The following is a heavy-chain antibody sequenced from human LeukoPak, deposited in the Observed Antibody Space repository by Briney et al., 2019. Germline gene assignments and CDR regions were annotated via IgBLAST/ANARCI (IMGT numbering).Heavy chain of an antibody. J-gene: IGHJ3*02. CDR2: ISGSGGST. D-gene: IGHD6-19*01. CDR3: AKGWTSHSSGWSDAFDI. CDR1: AFTFSTYA. V-gene: IGHV3-23*01. Sequence: GRSLRLSCAASAFTFSTYAMTWVRQAPGKGLEWGSAISGSGGSTYYADSVKGRFTISRDNSKNTLYLQMNSLRAEDTAVYYCAKGWTSHSSGWSDAFDIWGQGTTLTVSS.